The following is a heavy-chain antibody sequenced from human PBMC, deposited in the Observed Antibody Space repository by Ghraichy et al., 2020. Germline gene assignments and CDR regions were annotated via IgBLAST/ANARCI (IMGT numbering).Heavy chain of an antibody. CDR3: ARRGFWSGYLDY. CDR2: IYSGGRT. V-gene: IGHV3-53*01. CDR1: GFTVSSNY. J-gene: IGHJ4*02. D-gene: IGHD3-3*01. Sequence: LSLTCAASGFTVSSNYMSWVRQAPGKGLEWVSVIYSGGRTYYADSVKGRFTISRDNSKNTLYLQMNSLRAEDTAVYYCARRGFWSGYLDYWGQGTLVTVSS.